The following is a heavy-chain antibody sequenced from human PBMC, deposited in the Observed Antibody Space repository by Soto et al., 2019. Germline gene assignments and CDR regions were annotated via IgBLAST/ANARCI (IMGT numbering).Heavy chain of an antibody. Sequence: DVQLLDSGGGLVQPGKSLRLSCAASGFIFSNYAMSWVRQAPGKGLEWVSTIRGSGVTTFYADSARGRFTISRDNSKNTLSLQMNSLTADDMAIYYCAKGAIGRLDYWGQGTLVTVSS. CDR2: IRGSGVTT. CDR3: AKGAIGRLDY. V-gene: IGHV3-23*01. D-gene: IGHD1-26*01. J-gene: IGHJ4*02. CDR1: GFIFSNYA.